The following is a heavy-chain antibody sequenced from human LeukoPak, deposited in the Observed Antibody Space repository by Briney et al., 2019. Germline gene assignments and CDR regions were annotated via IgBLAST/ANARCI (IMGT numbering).Heavy chain of an antibody. CDR2: IYYSGRT. J-gene: IGHJ2*01. CDR3: ARQSGSYILHWYFDL. CDR1: GGSISSSSFY. V-gene: IGHV4-39*01. Sequence: SETLSLTCTVSGGSISSSSFYWGWIRQPPGKGLECIGSIYYSGRTYYNPSLKSRVTISVDTSKNQFSLKLSSVTAADTAVYYCARQSGSYILHWYFDLWGRGTLVTVSS. D-gene: IGHD1-26*01.